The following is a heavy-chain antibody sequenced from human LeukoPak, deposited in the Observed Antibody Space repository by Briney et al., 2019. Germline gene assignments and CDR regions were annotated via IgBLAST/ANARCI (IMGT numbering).Heavy chain of an antibody. D-gene: IGHD3-22*01. J-gene: IGHJ4*02. CDR3: ARVAQYYYDSSGYYCPDY. V-gene: IGHV3-21*01. Sequence: GGSLRLSCAASGFIFSAYTMNWVRQAPGKGLEWVSSISSSSTYKYYADSAKGRFTISRDNAQNSVYLQMNSLRAEDTAVYYCARVAQYYYDSSGYYCPDYWGQGTLVTVSS. CDR1: GFIFSAYT. CDR2: ISSSSTYK.